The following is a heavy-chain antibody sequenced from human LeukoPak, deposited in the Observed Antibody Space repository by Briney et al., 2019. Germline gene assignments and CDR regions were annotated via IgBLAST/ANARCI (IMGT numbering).Heavy chain of an antibody. CDR3: ARDYVGVAGTFDY. V-gene: IGHV4-34*01. CDR1: GGSFSGYY. J-gene: IGHJ4*02. CDR2: VNHGGST. D-gene: IGHD6-19*01. Sequence: SETLSLTCAVYGGSFSGYYWSWIRQPPGKGLEWIGEVNHGGSTNYNPSLKSRVTISIDASKNQFSLKLSSVTAADTAVYYCARDYVGVAGTFDYWGQGTLVTVSS.